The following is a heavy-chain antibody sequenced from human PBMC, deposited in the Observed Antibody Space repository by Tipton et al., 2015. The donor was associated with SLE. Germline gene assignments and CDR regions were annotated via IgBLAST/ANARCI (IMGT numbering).Heavy chain of an antibody. J-gene: IGHJ5*02. CDR1: GFTFSSYA. V-gene: IGHV3-30-3*01. Sequence: RSLRLSCAASGFTFSSYAMHWVRQAPGKGLEWVAVISYDGSNKYYADSVKGRFTISRDNSKNTLYLQMNSLRAEDTAVYYCARGPRYYDILTAYDLDPWGQGTLVTVSS. D-gene: IGHD3-9*01. CDR2: ISYDGSNK. CDR3: ARGPRYYDILTAYDLDP.